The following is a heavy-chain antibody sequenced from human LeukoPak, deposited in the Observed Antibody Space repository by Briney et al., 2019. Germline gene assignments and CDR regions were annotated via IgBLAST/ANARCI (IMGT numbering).Heavy chain of an antibody. V-gene: IGHV3-11*01. J-gene: IGHJ4*02. D-gene: IGHD6-19*01. CDR1: GFTFSDYY. CDR2: ISSRGSTI. CDR3: ARAEYSSGDDY. Sequence: GGSLRLSCAASGFTFSDYYMSWIRQAPGEGLEWVSYISSRGSTIYYAHSVKGRFTISRDNAKNSLYLQMNSLRAEDTAVYYCARAEYSSGDDYWGQGTLVTVSS.